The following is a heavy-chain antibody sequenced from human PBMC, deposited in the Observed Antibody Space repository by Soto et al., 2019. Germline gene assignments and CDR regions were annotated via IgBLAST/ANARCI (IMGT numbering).Heavy chain of an antibody. V-gene: IGHV2-26*01. CDR3: ARIFGAGWSGGFRYYGMDV. CDR1: GFSLGNGGMG. J-gene: IGHJ6*02. Sequence: QVTLKASGPVLVKTTETLTLTCAVSGFSLGNGGMGVPWIRQTPGRALEWLAHIFPTDAKSYSTTLKNRLVISKDTSRGQVVLTVTNVNPLDTATYYCARIFGAGWSGGFRYYGMDVWGHGIAVTVSS. D-gene: IGHD6-19*01. CDR2: IFPTDAK.